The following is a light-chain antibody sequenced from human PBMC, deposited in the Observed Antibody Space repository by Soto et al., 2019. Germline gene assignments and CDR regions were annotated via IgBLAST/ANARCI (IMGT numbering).Light chain of an antibody. J-gene: IGKJ2*01. CDR1: ETIIDY. CDR3: QQSFSAPRT. V-gene: IGKV1-39*01. Sequence: DIQMSQSPSSLSASVGDRVTITCRASETIIDYLNWYQQQPGKAPRLLIYSASNLQSGVRSRFRGSGSGTHFTLTISSLQPEDFATYYCQQSFSAPRTFGQGTKLQTK. CDR2: SAS.